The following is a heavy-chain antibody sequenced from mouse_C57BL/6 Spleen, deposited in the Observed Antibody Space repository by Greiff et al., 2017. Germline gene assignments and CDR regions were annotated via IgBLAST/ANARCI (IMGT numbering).Heavy chain of an antibody. J-gene: IGHJ4*01. CDR1: GYAFSSYW. Sequence: VQLQQSGAELVKPGASVKISCKASGYAFSSYWMNWVKQRPGKGLEWIGQIYPGDGDTNYNGKFKGKATLTADKSSSTAYMQLSSLTSEDSAVYFCARWSYDYDAMDYWGQGTSVTVSS. D-gene: IGHD1-1*01. V-gene: IGHV1-80*01. CDR3: ARWSYDYDAMDY. CDR2: IYPGDGDT.